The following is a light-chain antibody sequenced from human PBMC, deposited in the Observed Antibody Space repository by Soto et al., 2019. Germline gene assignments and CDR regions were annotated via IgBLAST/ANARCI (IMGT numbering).Light chain of an antibody. CDR1: SGDVGGYNY. CDR2: EVS. Sequence: QSVLTQPPSASGSPGQSVTISCTATSGDVGGYNYVSWYQQHTGKAPKLMIYEVSKRPSGVPDRFSGSKSGNTASLTVSGLQAEDEADYYCSSYAGSNTYVFGTGTKVTVL. V-gene: IGLV2-8*01. J-gene: IGLJ1*01. CDR3: SSYAGSNTYV.